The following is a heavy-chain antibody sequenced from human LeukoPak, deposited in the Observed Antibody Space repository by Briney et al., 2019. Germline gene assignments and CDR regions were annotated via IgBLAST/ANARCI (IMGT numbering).Heavy chain of an antibody. D-gene: IGHD3-10*01. Sequence: EASVKVSCKASGYTFTSYGISWVRQAPGQGLEWMGWISAYNGNTNYAQKLQGRVTITTDTSTSTAYMELRSLRPDDTAVYYCVIVGGSGSYIDYWGQGTLVTVSS. CDR2: ISAYNGNT. V-gene: IGHV1-18*04. CDR3: VIVGGSGSYIDY. CDR1: GYTFTSYG. J-gene: IGHJ4*02.